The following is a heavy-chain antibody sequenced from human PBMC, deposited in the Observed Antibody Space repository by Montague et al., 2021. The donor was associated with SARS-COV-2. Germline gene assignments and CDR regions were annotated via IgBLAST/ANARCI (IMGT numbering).Heavy chain of an antibody. CDR3: ARRAQWQLSWFFDL. D-gene: IGHD6-19*01. CDR1: GGSISSGTYY. Sequence: SETLSLTCTVSGGSISSGTYYWGWVRQPPGKGLEWIGTLHYSGKTYYNPSLKSRVTISVDTSKNQFSLKVTSATAADTAVYYCARRAQWQLSWFFDLWGRGTLVTVSS. CDR2: LHYSGKT. J-gene: IGHJ2*01. V-gene: IGHV4-39*01.